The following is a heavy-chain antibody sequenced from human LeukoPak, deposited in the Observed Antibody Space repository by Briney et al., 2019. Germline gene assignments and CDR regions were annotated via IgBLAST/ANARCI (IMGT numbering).Heavy chain of an antibody. CDR1: GFTFSSYG. CDR2: ISYDGSNK. Sequence: GGSLRLSCAASGFTFSSYGMHWVRQAPGKGLEWVAVISYDGSNKYYADSVKGRFTISRDNSKNTLYLQMNSLRAEDTAVYYCARDLWFGGNSYFDYWGQGTLVTVSS. J-gene: IGHJ4*02. D-gene: IGHD3-10*01. CDR3: ARDLWFGGNSYFDY. V-gene: IGHV3-30*19.